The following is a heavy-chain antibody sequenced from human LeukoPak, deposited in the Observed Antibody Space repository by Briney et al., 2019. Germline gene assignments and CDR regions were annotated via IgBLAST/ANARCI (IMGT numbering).Heavy chain of an antibody. CDR3: ARDEGYDSSGCRHDAFDI. J-gene: IGHJ3*02. Sequence: SETLSLTCTVSGGSISSYYWSWIRQPPGKGLGWIGYIYYSGSTNYNPSLKSRVTISVDTSKNQFSLKLSSVTAADTAVYYCARDEGYDSSGCRHDAFDIWGQGTMVTVSS. CDR2: IYYSGST. CDR1: GGSISSYY. V-gene: IGHV4-59*01. D-gene: IGHD3-22*01.